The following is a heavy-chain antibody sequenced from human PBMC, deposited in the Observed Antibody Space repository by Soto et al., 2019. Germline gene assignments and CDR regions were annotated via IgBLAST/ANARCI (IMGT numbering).Heavy chain of an antibody. J-gene: IGHJ4*02. D-gene: IGHD2-21*02. V-gene: IGHV1-3*01. CDR3: ARSIVVVTALDY. CDR1: GYSFTSYA. CDR2: INAGNGNT. Sequence: ASVKVSCKASGYSFTSYAMHWVRQAPGQRLEWMGWINAGNGNTKYSQKFQGRVTITRDTSASTAYMELSSLRSEDTTVYYCARSIVVVTALDYWGQGTLVTVSS.